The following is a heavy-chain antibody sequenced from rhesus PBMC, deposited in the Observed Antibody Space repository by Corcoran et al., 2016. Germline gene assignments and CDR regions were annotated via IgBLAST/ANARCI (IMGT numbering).Heavy chain of an antibody. CDR2: ISSASSYI. J-gene: IGHJ3*01. CDR1: GFTFSDYY. Sequence: EVQLVESGGGLVQPGGSLRLSCAASGFTFSDYYMRWVRQAPGKGLEWVSSISSASSYIYYADSVKGRFTISRDNAKNSLSLQMNSLKTEDTAVYYCTPGIQYEGDAFDFWGQGLRVTVSS. V-gene: IGHV3S16*01. D-gene: IGHD4-23*01. CDR3: TPGIQYEGDAFDF.